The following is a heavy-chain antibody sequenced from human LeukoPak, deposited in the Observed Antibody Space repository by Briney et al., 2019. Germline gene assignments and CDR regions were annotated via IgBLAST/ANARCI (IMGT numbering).Heavy chain of an antibody. D-gene: IGHD2-2*01. Sequence: SETLSLTCAVYGGSFSGHFWTWIRQPPGKGLEGCGKSTHSENPNYSPSLKSRVPISVDTSKNQFALKLSSVTAADTAVYYCASASRGDIVGVPASTYFYYWGQGTLVNVSS. J-gene: IGHJ4*02. V-gene: IGHV4-34*01. CDR1: GGSFSGHF. CDR2: STHSENP. CDR3: ASASRGDIVGVPASTYFYY.